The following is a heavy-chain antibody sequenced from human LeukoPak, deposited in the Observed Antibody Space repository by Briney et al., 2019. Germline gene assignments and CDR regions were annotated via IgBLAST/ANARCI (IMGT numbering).Heavy chain of an antibody. CDR1: GLTFSNYW. V-gene: IGHV3-7*04. D-gene: IGHD3-16*01. J-gene: IGHJ4*02. CDR2: IKYDGSET. Sequence: VGPLRLSCAASGLTFSNYWMTWVRQAPGKGLEWVATIKYDGSETYYVDSVRGRFSISRDNAKNSLYLQMNSLRAEDTAVYYCARDSTLSNYWGQGTLVTVSS. CDR3: ARDSTLSNY.